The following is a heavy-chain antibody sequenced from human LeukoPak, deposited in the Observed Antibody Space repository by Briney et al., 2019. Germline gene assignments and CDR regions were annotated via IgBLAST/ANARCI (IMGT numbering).Heavy chain of an antibody. J-gene: IGHJ5*02. D-gene: IGHD2-21*01. CDR2: IYSGGNT. Sequence: GGSLRPSCTVSAFTVSINSMSCDRHAPGKGLEWVLFIYSGGNTHYSDSVKGRFTISRDNSKNTLYVQMNSLRAEDTAVYYCARGLYSWVDWFDPWGQGTLVTVSS. CDR1: AFTVSINS. CDR3: ARGLYSWVDWFDP. V-gene: IGHV3-66*01.